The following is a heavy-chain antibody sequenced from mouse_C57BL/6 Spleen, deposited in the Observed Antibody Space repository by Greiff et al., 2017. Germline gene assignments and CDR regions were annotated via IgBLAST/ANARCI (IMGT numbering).Heavy chain of an antibody. CDR1: GYTFTSYW. D-gene: IGHD1-2*01. V-gene: IGHV1-69*01. CDR2: IDPSDSYT. J-gene: IGHJ2*01. CDR3: ARELSNSGYYFDY. Sequence: QVQLKQPGAELVMPGASVKLSCKASGYTFTSYWMHWVKQRPGQGLEWIGEIDPSDSYTNYNQKFKGKSTLTVDKSSSTAYMQLSSLTSEDSAVYYCARELSNSGYYFDYWGQGTTLTVSS.